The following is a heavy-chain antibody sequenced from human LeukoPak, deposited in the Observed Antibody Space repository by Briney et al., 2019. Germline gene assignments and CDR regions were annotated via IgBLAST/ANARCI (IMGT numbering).Heavy chain of an antibody. CDR2: IKEDGSQK. D-gene: IGHD3-16*01. Sequence: GGSLRLSCAASRFTFSSSWMAWVRQAPGKGLEWVATIKEDGSQKYYVDFVKGRFTISRDNAKNSLFLQMNSLGVEDTAAYFCVRNLAYDSFDIWGQGTMVTVSS. CDR3: VRNLAYDSFDI. V-gene: IGHV3-7*01. J-gene: IGHJ3*02. CDR1: RFTFSSSW.